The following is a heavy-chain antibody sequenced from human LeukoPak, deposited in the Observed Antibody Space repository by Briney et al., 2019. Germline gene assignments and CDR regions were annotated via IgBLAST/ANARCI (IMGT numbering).Heavy chain of an antibody. CDR3: AREKTYYYDSSGYWLTA. CDR2: INPSGGST. D-gene: IGHD3-22*01. J-gene: IGHJ5*02. V-gene: IGHV1-46*01. CDR1: GYTFTSYY. Sequence: ASVKVSCKASGYTFTSYYMHWVRQATGQGLEWMGIINPSGGSTSYAQKFQGRVTMTRDTSTSTVYMELSSLRSEDTAVYYCAREKTYYYDSSGYWLTAWGQGTLVTVSS.